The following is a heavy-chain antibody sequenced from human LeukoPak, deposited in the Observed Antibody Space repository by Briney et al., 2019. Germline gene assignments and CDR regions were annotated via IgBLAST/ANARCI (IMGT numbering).Heavy chain of an antibody. Sequence: PGGSLRLSCAASGFTFSSYAMHWVRQAPGKGLEWVAVTSYDGSKEYYADSVKGRFTISRDNSKNTLHLQLNRLRIEDTAVYYCARDRGYYESSGYDWGQGTLVTVSS. V-gene: IGHV3-30-3*01. J-gene: IGHJ4*02. D-gene: IGHD3-22*01. CDR2: TSYDGSKE. CDR1: GFTFSSYA. CDR3: ARDRGYYESSGYD.